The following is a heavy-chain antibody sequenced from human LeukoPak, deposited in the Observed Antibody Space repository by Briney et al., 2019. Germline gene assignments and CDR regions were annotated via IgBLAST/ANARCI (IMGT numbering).Heavy chain of an antibody. Sequence: PSETLSLTCTVSGGSIINSNYYWGWIRQPPGKGLEWIGSIHYSGSTYYNPSLKSRVTISGDTSKKQFSLKLSSVTAADTAVYYCDRAVAGQYYFDYWGQGTMVTVSS. CDR3: DRAVAGQYYFDY. CDR2: IHYSGST. D-gene: IGHD6-19*01. J-gene: IGHJ4*02. CDR1: GGSIINSNYY. V-gene: IGHV4-39*07.